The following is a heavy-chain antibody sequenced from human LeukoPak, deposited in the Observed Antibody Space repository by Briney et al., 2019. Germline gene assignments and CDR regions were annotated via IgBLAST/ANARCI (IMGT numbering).Heavy chain of an antibody. CDR1: GGSISSGDYY. CDR2: IYYSGST. Sequence: SETLSLTCTVSGGSISSGDYYWSWIRQPPGKGLEWIGYIYYSGSTYYNPSLKSRVTISVDTSKNQFSLKLSSVTAADTAVYYCARGLRYFDWYVDYWGQGTLVTVSS. D-gene: IGHD3-9*01. J-gene: IGHJ4*02. V-gene: IGHV4-30-4*01. CDR3: ARGLRYFDWYVDY.